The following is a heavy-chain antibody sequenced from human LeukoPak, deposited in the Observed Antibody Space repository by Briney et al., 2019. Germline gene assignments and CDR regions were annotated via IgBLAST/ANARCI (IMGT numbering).Heavy chain of an antibody. J-gene: IGHJ4*02. CDR2: ISYDGSNK. Sequence: GGSLRLSCAASGFTFSSYAMHWVRQAPGKGLEWVAVISYDGSNKYYADSVKGRFTISRDNAKNSLYLQMNSLRAEDTAVYYCARGLTRLGYCSGGSCDGGGYWGQGTLVTVSS. CDR3: ARGLTRLGYCSGGSCDGGGY. V-gene: IGHV3-30*04. CDR1: GFTFSSYA. D-gene: IGHD2-15*01.